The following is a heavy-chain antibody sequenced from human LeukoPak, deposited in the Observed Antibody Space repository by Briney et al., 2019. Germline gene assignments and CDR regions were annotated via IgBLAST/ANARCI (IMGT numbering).Heavy chain of an antibody. J-gene: IGHJ5*02. D-gene: IGHD1-1*01. V-gene: IGHV4-34*01. CDR1: GGSFSGYY. Sequence: SETLSLTCAVYGGSFSGYYWSWIRQPPGKGLEWIGEINHSGSTYYNPSLKSRVSISVDTSKNQFSLKVSSVTAADTAVYYCARGVVQSSPDVDHWFDPWGQGTLLTVSS. CDR2: INHSGST. CDR3: ARGVVQSSPDVDHWFDP.